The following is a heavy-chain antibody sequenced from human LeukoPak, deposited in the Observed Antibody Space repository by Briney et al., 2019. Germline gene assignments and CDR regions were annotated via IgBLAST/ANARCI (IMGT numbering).Heavy chain of an antibody. D-gene: IGHD2-2*01. J-gene: IGHJ3*02. CDR1: GGSISSGDYY. Sequence: PSETLSLTCTVSGGSISSGDYYWSWIRQPPGKGLELIGYIYDSGSTYYNPSLKSRVTISVDTSKNQFSLKLSSVTAADTAVYYCAREVVPAATGPNRGAFDIWGQGTMVAVSS. CDR2: IYDSGST. CDR3: AREVVPAATGPNRGAFDI. V-gene: IGHV4-30-4*01.